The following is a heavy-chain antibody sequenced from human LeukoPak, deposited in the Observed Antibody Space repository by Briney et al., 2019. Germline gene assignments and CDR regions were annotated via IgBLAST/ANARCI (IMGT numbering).Heavy chain of an antibody. Sequence: SETLSLTCTVSGGSISSSSYYWGWIRQPPGKGLEWIGSIYYSGSTYYNPSLKSRVTISVDTSKNQFSLKLSSVTAADTAVYYCARGPLQNYYYYYMDVWGKGTTVTVSS. V-gene: IGHV4-39*07. J-gene: IGHJ6*03. D-gene: IGHD5-24*01. CDR1: GGSISSSSYY. CDR2: IYYSGST. CDR3: ARGPLQNYYYYYMDV.